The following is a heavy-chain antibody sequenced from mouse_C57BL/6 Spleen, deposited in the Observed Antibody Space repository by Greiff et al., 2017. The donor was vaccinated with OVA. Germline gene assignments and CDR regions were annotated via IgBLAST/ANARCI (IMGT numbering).Heavy chain of an antibody. Sequence: QVQLQQPGAELVKPGASVKLSCKASGYTFTSYWMQWVKQRPGQGLEWIGEIDPSDSYTNYTQKFKGKATLTVDTSSSTAYMQLSSLTSEDSAVYYCARGNYGKYWGQGTLVTVSA. D-gene: IGHD2-1*01. V-gene: IGHV1-50*01. J-gene: IGHJ3*01. CDR3: ARGNYGKY. CDR2: IDPSDSYT. CDR1: GYTFTSYW.